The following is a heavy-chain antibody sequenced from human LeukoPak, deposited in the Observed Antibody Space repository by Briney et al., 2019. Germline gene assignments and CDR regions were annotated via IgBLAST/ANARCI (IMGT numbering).Heavy chain of an antibody. CDR1: GFTFSSYS. CDR2: ISSSSSYI. CDR3: ARDLTADAFDI. J-gene: IGHJ3*02. Sequence: GGSLRLSCAASGFTFSSYSMNWVRQAPGKGLEWVSSISSSSSYIYHADSVKGRFTISRDNAKNSLYRQMNSLRAEDTAVCYCARDLTADAFDIWGQGTMVTVSS. V-gene: IGHV3-21*01. D-gene: IGHD2-21*02.